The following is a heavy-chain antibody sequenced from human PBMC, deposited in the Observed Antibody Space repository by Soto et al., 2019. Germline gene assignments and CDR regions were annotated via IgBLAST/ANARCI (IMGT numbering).Heavy chain of an antibody. J-gene: IGHJ3*01. Sequence: GGSLRLSCAASGFTVSSNYMSWVRQAPGKGLEWVSVIYSGGSTYYADSVKGRFTISRDNSKNTLYLQMNSLRAEDTAVYYCARLWYSSCWPTDAYDLSGQATLATVS. D-gene: IGHD6-19*01. CDR1: GFTVSSNY. CDR2: IYSGGST. CDR3: ARLWYSSCWPTDAYDL. V-gene: IGHV3-53*01.